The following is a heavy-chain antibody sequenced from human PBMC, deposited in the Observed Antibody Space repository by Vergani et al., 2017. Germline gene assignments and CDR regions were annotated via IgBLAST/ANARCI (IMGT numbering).Heavy chain of an antibody. CDR2: IYHSGST. J-gene: IGHJ3*01. D-gene: IGHD2-21*01. V-gene: IGHV4-38-2*02. Sequence: QVQLQESGPGLVKPSETLSLTCTVPGYSISSGYYWGWIRQPPGKGLEWIGGIYHSGSTYYNPSLKSRFTISVDTSKNQFSLKLSAVTAADTAVYYCARDGGEYDKDALDVWGQGTKVTVTS. CDR3: ARDGGEYDKDALDV. CDR1: GYSISSGYY.